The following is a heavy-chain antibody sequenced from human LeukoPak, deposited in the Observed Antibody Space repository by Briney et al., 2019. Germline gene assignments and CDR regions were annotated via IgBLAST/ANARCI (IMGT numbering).Heavy chain of an antibody. Sequence: GGSLRLSCEGSGLTFEDYTMHWVRQAPGKGLEWVSLINRGGTTTVYADSVEGRFTISRDNAKNSLYLQMNSLRAEDTAVYYCAKQGAGIRDWGQGTLVTVSS. V-gene: IGHV3-43*01. D-gene: IGHD6-19*01. CDR3: AKQGAGIRD. J-gene: IGHJ4*02. CDR1: GLTFEDYT. CDR2: INRGGTTT.